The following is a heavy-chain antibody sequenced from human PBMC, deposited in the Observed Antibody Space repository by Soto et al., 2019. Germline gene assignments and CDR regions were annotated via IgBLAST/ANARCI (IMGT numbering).Heavy chain of an antibody. V-gene: IGHV4-39*01. CDR3: ARLPRYDFWT. D-gene: IGHD3-3*01. CDR1: GGSISVNNYY. J-gene: IGHJ5*02. Sequence: LCGGSISVNNYYWGWIRQTPGKGLEWIGNIYYTGSTYYNPSLKSRLSMSVDTSKSQFSLNLNSVTAADTAVYYCARLPRYDFWTWGQGTLVTVSS. CDR2: IYYTGST.